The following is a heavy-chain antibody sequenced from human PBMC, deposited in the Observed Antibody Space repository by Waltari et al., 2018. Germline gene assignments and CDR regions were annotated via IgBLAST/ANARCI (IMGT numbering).Heavy chain of an antibody. V-gene: IGHV3-23*01. CDR2: ISGSGDRT. CDR1: GFTFSRSA. Sequence: EVQLLESGGGLVQPEGSLRLSCAASGFTFSRSARSWVRQAPGKGLEWVSGISGSGDRTDDADSVKGRFTISRDNSKNTLSLQMNSLRVEDTAIYYCAKGANPQHPYHFENWGQGTLVTVSS. CDR3: AKGANPQHPYHFEN. J-gene: IGHJ4*02.